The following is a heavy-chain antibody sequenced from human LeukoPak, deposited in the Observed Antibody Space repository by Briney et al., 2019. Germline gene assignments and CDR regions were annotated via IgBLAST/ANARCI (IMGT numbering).Heavy chain of an antibody. J-gene: IGHJ4*02. Sequence: GGSLRLSCAASGFTFSSYWMSWVRQAPGKGLEWVANIKQDGSEKYYVDSVKGRFTISRDNSKNTLYLQMNSLRAEDTAVYYCAKERDYDSSGYSGRGYYFDYWGQGTLVTVSS. CDR2: IKQDGSEK. CDR3: AKERDYDSSGYSGRGYYFDY. V-gene: IGHV3-7*01. D-gene: IGHD3-22*01. CDR1: GFTFSSYW.